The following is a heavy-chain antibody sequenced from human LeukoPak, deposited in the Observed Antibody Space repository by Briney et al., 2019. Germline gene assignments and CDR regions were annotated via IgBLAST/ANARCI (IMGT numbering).Heavy chain of an antibody. J-gene: IGHJ5*02. Sequence: GGSLRLSCAASGFTFSSYSMNWVRQAPGKGLEWVSSISSSSSYIYYADSVKGRFTISRDNSKNTLYLHMNSLRAEDTAIYYCARDNYSYRLDLWGQGTLVTVSS. D-gene: IGHD2-21*01. CDR1: GFTFSSYS. CDR2: ISSSSSYI. CDR3: ARDNYSYRLDL. V-gene: IGHV3-21*04.